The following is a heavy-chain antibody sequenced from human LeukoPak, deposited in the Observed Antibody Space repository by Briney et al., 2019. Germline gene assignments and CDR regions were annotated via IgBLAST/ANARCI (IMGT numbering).Heavy chain of an antibody. J-gene: IGHJ4*02. CDR3: ARGSNLYGINY. V-gene: IGHV4-34*01. D-gene: IGHD4-17*01. Sequence: SETLSLTCAVYGGSFSGYYWTWIRQPPGKGLEWIGEINHSGSTNYNPSLKSRVTISVDTSKNQFSLKLSSVPAADTAVYYCARGSNLYGINYWGQGTLVTVSS. CDR1: GGSFSGYY. CDR2: INHSGST.